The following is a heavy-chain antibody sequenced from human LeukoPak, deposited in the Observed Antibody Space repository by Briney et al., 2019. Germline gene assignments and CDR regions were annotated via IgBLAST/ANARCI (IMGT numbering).Heavy chain of an antibody. Sequence: ASVKVSCKASGYTFINYAINWGRQAPGQRPEWVGWISAYNGNTNYAQKLQGRVTMTTDTSTSTAYMELRSLRSDDTAVYYCARDRGYCSSTSCRRDCWGQGTLVTVSS. D-gene: IGHD2-2*01. J-gene: IGHJ4*02. CDR2: ISAYNGNT. CDR1: GYTFINYA. CDR3: ARDRGYCSSTSCRRDC. V-gene: IGHV1-18*01.